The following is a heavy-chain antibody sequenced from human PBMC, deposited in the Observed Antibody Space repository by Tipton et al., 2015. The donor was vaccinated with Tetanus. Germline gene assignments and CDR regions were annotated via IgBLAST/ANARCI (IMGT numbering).Heavy chain of an antibody. CDR2: IYPGDSDT. V-gene: IGHV5-51*01. CDR3: ARHRAGTFASWFDP. J-gene: IGHJ5*02. Sequence: QSGPEVKKPGESLKISCQGSGYNFNLYWIAWVRQMPGKGLEYMGIIYPGDSDTTYSPSFQGHVTISADRSNSTAYLQWSSLKASDTAMYYCARHRAGTFASWFDPWGQGTLVTVSS. D-gene: IGHD2/OR15-2a*01. CDR1: GYNFNLYW.